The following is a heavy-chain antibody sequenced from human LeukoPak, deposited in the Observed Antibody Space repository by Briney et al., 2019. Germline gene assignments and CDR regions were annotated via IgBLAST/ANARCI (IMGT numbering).Heavy chain of an antibody. V-gene: IGHV3-21*01. D-gene: IGHD3-22*01. CDR1: GFTFSSYS. CDR3: ARYYDSSGYQGWYFDL. J-gene: IGHJ2*01. CDR2: ISSSSSSYI. Sequence: PGGSLRLSCAASGFTFSSYSMNWVRQAPGKGLEWVSSISSSSSSYIYYADSVKGRFTISRDNAKNSLYLQMNSLRAEDTAVYYCARYYDSSGYQGWYFDLWGRGTLVTVSS.